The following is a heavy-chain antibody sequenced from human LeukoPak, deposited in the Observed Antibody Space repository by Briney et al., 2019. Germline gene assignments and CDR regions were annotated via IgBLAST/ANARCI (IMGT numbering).Heavy chain of an antibody. CDR1: GFTFSSYW. V-gene: IGHV3-74*01. D-gene: IGHD3-22*01. Sequence: GGSLRLSCAASGFTFSSYWMHWVRQAPGKGLVWVSRINSDGSSTSYADSVKGRFTISRDNAKNTLHLQMNSLRAEDTAVYYCASDYDSSGIDAFDIWGQGTMVTVSS. CDR3: ASDYDSSGIDAFDI. J-gene: IGHJ3*02. CDR2: INSDGSST.